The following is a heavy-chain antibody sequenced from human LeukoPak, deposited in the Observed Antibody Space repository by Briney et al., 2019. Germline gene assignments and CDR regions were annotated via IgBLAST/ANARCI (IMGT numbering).Heavy chain of an antibody. V-gene: IGHV4-59*01. CDR2: IYYSGST. CDR3: ARGVGSGYTDD. D-gene: IGHD3-22*01. J-gene: IGHJ4*02. Sequence: PSETLSLTCTVSGGSISSYYWSWIRQPPGKGLEWIGYIYYSGSTNYNPSLKSRVTISVDTSKNQFSLRLSSVTAADTAVYYCARGVGSGYTDDWGQGTLVTVSS. CDR1: GGSISSYY.